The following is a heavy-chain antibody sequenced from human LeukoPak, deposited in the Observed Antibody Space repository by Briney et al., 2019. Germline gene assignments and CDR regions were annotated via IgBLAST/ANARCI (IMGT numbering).Heavy chain of an antibody. V-gene: IGHV4-59*01. D-gene: IGHD3-3*01. Sequence: KPSETLFLTCTVSGGSISSYYWSWIRQPPGKGLEWIGYIYYSGSTNYNPSLKSRVTISVDTSKNQFSLKLSSVTAADTAVYYCARSRDFWSGYNAFDIWGQGTMVTVSS. CDR1: GGSISSYY. J-gene: IGHJ3*02. CDR2: IYYSGST. CDR3: ARSRDFWSGYNAFDI.